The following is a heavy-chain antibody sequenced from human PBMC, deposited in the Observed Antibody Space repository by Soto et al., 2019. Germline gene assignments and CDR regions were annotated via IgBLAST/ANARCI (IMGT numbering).Heavy chain of an antibody. CDR3: AKDRYCSGGSCYFGWFDP. D-gene: IGHD2-15*01. J-gene: IGHJ5*02. CDR1: GFTFSSYA. Sequence: EGSLRLSCAASGFTFSSYAMSWVRQAPGKGLEWVSAISGSGGSTYYADSVKGRFTISRDNSKNTLYLQMNSLRAEDTAVYYCAKDRYCSGGSCYFGWFDPWGQGTLVTVSS. CDR2: ISGSGGST. V-gene: IGHV3-23*01.